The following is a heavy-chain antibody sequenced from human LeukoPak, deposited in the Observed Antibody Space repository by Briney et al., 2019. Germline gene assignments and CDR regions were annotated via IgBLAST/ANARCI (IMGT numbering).Heavy chain of an antibody. CDR2: INPSGSST. Sequence: ASVKVSCKASGDTFTNYYIHWVRQAPGQGLEWMGIINPSGSSTSYAQKFQGRVTMTRDTSTSTVNMELSNLRSGDTAVYYCAREGFYGRELFPAFDYWGQGTLVTVSS. CDR1: GDTFTNYY. J-gene: IGHJ4*02. CDR3: AREGFYGRELFPAFDY. D-gene: IGHD3-10*01. V-gene: IGHV1-46*01.